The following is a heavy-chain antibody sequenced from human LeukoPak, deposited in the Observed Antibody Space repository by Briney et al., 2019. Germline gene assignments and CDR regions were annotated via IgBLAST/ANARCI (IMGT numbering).Heavy chain of an antibody. V-gene: IGHV3-11*04. J-gene: IGHJ5*02. CDR2: IISSAFTI. D-gene: IGHD3-10*01. Sequence: PGGSLRLSCAASGFTFSDDYMSWIRQAPGKGLEGVSYIISSAFTIYYADSVKGRFTISRDNAKNSLYLQMKSLRAEDTAVSYCARLVQRHTIIRGPTFGNNWFDPWGQGTLVTVSS. CDR1: GFTFSDDY. CDR3: ARLVQRHTIIRGPTFGNNWFDP.